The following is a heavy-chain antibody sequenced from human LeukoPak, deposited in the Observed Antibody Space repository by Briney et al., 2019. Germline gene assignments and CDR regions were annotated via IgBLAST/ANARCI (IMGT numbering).Heavy chain of an antibody. CDR2: ISSNNGYI. J-gene: IGHJ4*02. D-gene: IGHD6-6*01. Sequence: PGGSLRLSCAASGFSFSSYRMNWVRQAPGKGLEWVASISSNNGYIYYADSVKGRFTISRDNDENSLHLQMNSLRAEDAAVYYCARDLGTRKSIAFADWGQGTLVTVSS. CDR1: GFSFSSYR. V-gene: IGHV3-21*01. CDR3: ARDLGTRKSIAFAD.